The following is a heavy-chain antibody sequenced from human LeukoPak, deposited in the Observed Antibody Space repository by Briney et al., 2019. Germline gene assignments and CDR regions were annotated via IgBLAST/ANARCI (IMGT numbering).Heavy chain of an antibody. V-gene: IGHV3-43*02. CDR1: GFTFDDYA. D-gene: IGHD6-13*01. CDR3: ARDQISSSWWGGFYFDY. CDR2: ISGDGGST. Sequence: GGALRLSCAASGFTFDDYAMHWVRQAPGKGLEWVSLISGDGGSTYYADAVKGRFTISRDKSKNRLYLQMNSLRAEDTAVYYCARDQISSSWWGGFYFDYWGQGTLVTVSS. J-gene: IGHJ4*02.